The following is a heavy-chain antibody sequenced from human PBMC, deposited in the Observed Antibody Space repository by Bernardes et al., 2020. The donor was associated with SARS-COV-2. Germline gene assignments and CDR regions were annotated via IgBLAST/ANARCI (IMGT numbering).Heavy chain of an antibody. Sequence: GGTLRLSCAASGFTFSSYGMHWGRQAPGKGLERVAVIWYDGSNKYYADSVKGRFTISRDNSKNTLYLQMNSLRAEDTAVYYCARGHGVYYDILTGPAGYWGQGTLVAVSS. D-gene: IGHD3-9*01. CDR3: ARGHGVYYDILTGPAGY. J-gene: IGHJ4*02. V-gene: IGHV3-33*01. CDR2: IWYDGSNK. CDR1: GFTFSSYG.